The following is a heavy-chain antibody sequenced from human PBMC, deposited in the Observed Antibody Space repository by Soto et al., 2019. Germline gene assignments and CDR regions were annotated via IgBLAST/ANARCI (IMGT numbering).Heavy chain of an antibody. CDR2: ISTKSHNT. CDR3: VRDVNHAFDI. CDR1: GYSFTISG. V-gene: IGHV1-18*01. Sequence: QVQMVQSGAEVKKPGASVKVSCKASGYSFTISGISWVRQAPGQGLEWMGWISTKSHNTNYPQKLQGRVTMTTDTSTRTAYMELRSLRFDDTAVYYCVRDVNHAFDIWGQVTRVTVS. J-gene: IGHJ3*02.